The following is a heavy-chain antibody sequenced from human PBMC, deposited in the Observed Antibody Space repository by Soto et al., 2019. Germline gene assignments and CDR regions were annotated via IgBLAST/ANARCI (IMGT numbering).Heavy chain of an antibody. CDR2: ISTSSGYR. J-gene: IGHJ5*02. Sequence: GGSLRLSWAASGFTFSNYSMSWVRQATGKGLEWVSSISTSSGYRYYADSVKGRFTISRDNAKKSLYLQMNSLRAEDTAVYYCARDRSPISWGQGTLVTVSS. CDR3: ARDRSPIS. CDR1: GFTFSNYS. V-gene: IGHV3-21*01.